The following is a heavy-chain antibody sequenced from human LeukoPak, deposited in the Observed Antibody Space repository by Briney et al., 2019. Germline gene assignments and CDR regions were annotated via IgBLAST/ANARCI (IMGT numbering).Heavy chain of an antibody. V-gene: IGHV3-48*03. CDR3: ARDQAARYDYGYAFDI. Sequence: PGGSLRLSRAASGFPFSSYEMNWVRPAPGKGLEWVSYISSSGSTIYYADSVKGRFTISRDNAKNSLYLQMNSLRAEDTAVYYCARDQAARYDYGYAFDIWGQGTMVTGSS. D-gene: IGHD4-17*01. CDR1: GFPFSSYE. CDR2: ISSSGSTI. J-gene: IGHJ3*02.